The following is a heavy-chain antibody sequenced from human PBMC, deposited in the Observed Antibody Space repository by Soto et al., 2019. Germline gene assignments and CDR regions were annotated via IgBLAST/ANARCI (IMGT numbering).Heavy chain of an antibody. CDR1: GFTFSSYA. Sequence: GGSLRLSCAASGFTFSSYAMSWVRQAPGKGLEWVSAISGSGGSTYYADSVKGRFTISRDNSKNTLYLQMNSLRAEDTAVYYCAKDQKRQWLVRYYGMDVWGQGTTVTVSS. J-gene: IGHJ6*02. CDR2: ISGSGGST. D-gene: IGHD6-19*01. V-gene: IGHV3-23*01. CDR3: AKDQKRQWLVRYYGMDV.